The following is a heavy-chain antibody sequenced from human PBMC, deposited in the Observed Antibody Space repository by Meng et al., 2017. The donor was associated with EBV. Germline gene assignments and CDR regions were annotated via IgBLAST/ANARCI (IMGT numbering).Heavy chain of an antibody. CDR3: AKGADLAAAGTFWFDP. CDR2: INPNSGDT. D-gene: IGHD6-13*01. Sequence: QGQLVQSGAGVKEPVAPVKVSCKASGYTFTGYYMHWVRQAPGQGLEWMGRINPNSGDTNYAQKFQGRVTMTRDTSISTAYMELSRLRSDDTAVYYCAKGADLAAAGTFWFDPWGQGTLVTVSS. V-gene: IGHV1-2*06. CDR1: GYTFTGYY. J-gene: IGHJ5*02.